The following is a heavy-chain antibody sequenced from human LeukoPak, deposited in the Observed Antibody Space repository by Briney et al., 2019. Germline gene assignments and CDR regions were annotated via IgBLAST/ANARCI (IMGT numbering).Heavy chain of an antibody. J-gene: IGHJ5*02. CDR2: IYYSGST. D-gene: IGHD6-13*01. Sequence: ASETLSLTCTVSGGSISSYYWSWIRQPPGKGLEWIGYIYYSGSTNYNPSLKSRVTISVDTSKNQFSLKLSSVTAADTAVYYCARGPRSGAAAGTFPFDPWGQGTLVTVSS. CDR1: GGSISSYY. V-gene: IGHV4-59*01. CDR3: ARGPRSGAAAGTFPFDP.